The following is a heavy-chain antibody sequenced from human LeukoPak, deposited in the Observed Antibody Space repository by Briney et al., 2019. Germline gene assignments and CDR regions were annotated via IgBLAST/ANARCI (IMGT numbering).Heavy chain of an antibody. CDR2: INWNSGTM. J-gene: IGHJ4*02. CDR3: AKADCGGDCRTCDF. D-gene: IGHD2-21*02. Sequence: GGSLRLSWAASGFTFDDYAMHWVRQAPAKGLEWVSGINWNSGTMGYADSVKGRFTISRDNAKNSLYLQMNSLRGEDTALYYCAKADCGGDCRTCDFWGQGTLVTVSS. V-gene: IGHV3-9*01. CDR1: GFTFDDYA.